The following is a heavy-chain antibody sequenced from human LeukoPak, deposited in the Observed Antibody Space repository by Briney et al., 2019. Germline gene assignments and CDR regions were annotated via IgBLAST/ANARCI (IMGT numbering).Heavy chain of an antibody. D-gene: IGHD2-15*01. CDR1: GGSVRPYY. CDR3: ARLGFCRGDNCLDDY. CDR2: IFHTGGT. Sequence: PSETLSLTCTVSGGSVRPYYWSWMRQPPGKGPEYVGYIFHTGGTNYNPSLGSRVTVSLGTSKNQFSLKLSSVTAADTAVYYCARLGFCRGDNCLDDYWGQGTLVTVPS. J-gene: IGHJ4*02. V-gene: IGHV4-59*08.